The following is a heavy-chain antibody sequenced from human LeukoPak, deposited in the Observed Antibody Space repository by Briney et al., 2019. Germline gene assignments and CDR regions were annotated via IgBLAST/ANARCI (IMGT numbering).Heavy chain of an antibody. J-gene: IGHJ4*02. CDR1: GFTFSDHY. CDR3: QSRYLEWLLDY. Sequence: GSLRLSCAASGFTFSDHYMDWVRQPPGKGLEWIGSIYYSGNIYYNPSLKSRVTIFVDTSKNQFSLKLSSVTAADTAVYYCQSRYLEWLLDYWGQGTLVTVSS. D-gene: IGHD3-3*01. V-gene: IGHV4-38-2*01. CDR2: IYYSGNI.